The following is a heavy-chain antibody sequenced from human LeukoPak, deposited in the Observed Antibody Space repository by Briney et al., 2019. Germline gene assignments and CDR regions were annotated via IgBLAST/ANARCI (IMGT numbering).Heavy chain of an antibody. J-gene: IGHJ6*02. D-gene: IGHD2-2*01. V-gene: IGHV3-9*01. CDR2: ISWNSGSI. CDR3: AKDRASGYCSSTSRQPYYYYGMDV. CDR1: GFTFDDYA. Sequence: GRSLRLSCAASGFTFDDYAMHWVRQAPGKGLEWVSGISWNSGSIDYADSVKGRFTISRDNAKNSLYLQMNSLRAEDTALYYCAKDRASGYCSSTSRQPYYYYGMDVWGQGTTVTVSS.